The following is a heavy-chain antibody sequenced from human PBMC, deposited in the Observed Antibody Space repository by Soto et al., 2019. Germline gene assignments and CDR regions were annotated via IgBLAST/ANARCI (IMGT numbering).Heavy chain of an antibody. V-gene: IGHV3-33*01. CDR2: IWYDGSNK. D-gene: IGHD2-15*01. J-gene: IGHJ4*02. CDR1: GFTFSSYG. CDR3: ARDSPDGWYFDY. Sequence: QVQLVESGGGVVQPGRSLRLSCAASGFTFSSYGMHWVRQAPGKGLEWVAVIWYDGSNKYYADSVKGRFTISRDNSKNTLYLQMNSLRTDDTAVYYCARDSPDGWYFDYWGQGTLVTVSS.